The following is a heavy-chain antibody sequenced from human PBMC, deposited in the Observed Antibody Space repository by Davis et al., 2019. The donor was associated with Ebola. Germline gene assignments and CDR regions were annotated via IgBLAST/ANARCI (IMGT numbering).Heavy chain of an antibody. V-gene: IGHV4-30-4*01. CDR2: IYYTGST. Sequence: PSETLSLTCTVSGGSINSGDYYWSWIRQPPGKGLEWIGYIYYTGSTCYNPSLKSRVTISVDTSKNQFSLKLRSVTAADTAVYYCGRDHGLGGADYWGQGTLVTVSS. D-gene: IGHD6-19*01. J-gene: IGHJ4*02. CDR1: GGSINSGDYY. CDR3: GRDHGLGGADY.